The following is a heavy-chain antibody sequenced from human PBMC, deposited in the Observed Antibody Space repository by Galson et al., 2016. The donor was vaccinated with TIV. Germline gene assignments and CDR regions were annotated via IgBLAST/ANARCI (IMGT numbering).Heavy chain of an antibody. V-gene: IGHV5-51*03. CDR3: AMHGLRGPDFFGVGV. J-gene: IGHJ3*01. D-gene: IGHD3/OR15-3a*01. CDR1: RYNFASHW. Sequence: QSGAEVKKPGESLKISCKGSRYNFASHWIGWVRQMPGKGPEWMGIIFPGDSDTRYSPSFQGQVTMSADKSISTAYLQWSSRKASDSAMYHCAMHGLRGPDFFGVGVWGQGTKVIVSS. CDR2: IFPGDSDT.